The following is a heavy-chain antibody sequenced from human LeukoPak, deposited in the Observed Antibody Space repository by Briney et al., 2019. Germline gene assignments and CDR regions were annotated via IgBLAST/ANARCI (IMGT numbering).Heavy chain of an antibody. D-gene: IGHD6-19*01. CDR3: AKDRGWYAGGFDY. Sequence: GGSLRLSCAASGFTFSSYEMNWVRQAPGKGLEWVSYISSSGSTIYYADSVKGRFTISRDNSKNTLYLQMNSLRAEDTAVYYCAKDRGWYAGGFDYWGQGTPVTVYS. V-gene: IGHV3-48*03. J-gene: IGHJ4*02. CDR2: ISSSGSTI. CDR1: GFTFSSYE.